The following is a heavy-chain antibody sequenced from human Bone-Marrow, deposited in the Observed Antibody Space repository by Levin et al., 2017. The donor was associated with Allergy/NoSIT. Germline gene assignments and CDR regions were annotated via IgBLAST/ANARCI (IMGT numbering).Heavy chain of an antibody. D-gene: IGHD6-25*01. CDR2: IYDTGDT. J-gene: IGHJ5*02. CDR1: NGSVRSASDY. CDR3: ARHFRQRGNWFGP. V-gene: IGHV4-39*01. Sequence: SPTLSLTCPVSNGSVRSASDYWAWIRQSPGKGLDWIASIYDTGDTYFNPSLQRRVILSVDTSRNEFSLRLSSVSAADTALYFCARHFRQRGNWFGPWGQGTLVTVSS.